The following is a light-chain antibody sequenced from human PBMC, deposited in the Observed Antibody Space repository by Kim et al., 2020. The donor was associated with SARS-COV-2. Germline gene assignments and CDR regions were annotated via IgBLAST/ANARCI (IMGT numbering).Light chain of an antibody. CDR3: AAWDDSLNAYV. V-gene: IGLV1-44*01. J-gene: IGLJ1*01. CDR1: SSNIGSNT. CDR2: SNN. Sequence: ELTQPPSASGTPGQRVTISCSGSSSNIGSNTVNWYQQLPGTAPKLLIYSNNQWPSGVPDRFSGSKSGTSASLAISGLQSEDEADYYCAAWDDSLNAYVFGTGTKVTVL.